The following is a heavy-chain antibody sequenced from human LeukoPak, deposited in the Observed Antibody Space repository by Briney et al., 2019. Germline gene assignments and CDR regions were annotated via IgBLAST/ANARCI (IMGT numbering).Heavy chain of an antibody. CDR3: ARDKGDYHTSGSLFVF. J-gene: IGHJ4*02. CDR1: GLTFNTYA. D-gene: IGHD3-22*01. V-gene: IGHV3-23*01. CDR2: VSGSGAGT. Sequence: GGSLRLSCAASGLTFNTYAMSWVRQAPGKGLQWVSTVSGSGAGTFYGDSVKGRFTISRDNAKNSLFLQMNSLRAEDTAVYYCARDKGDYHTSGSLFVFGGQGTLVTVSS.